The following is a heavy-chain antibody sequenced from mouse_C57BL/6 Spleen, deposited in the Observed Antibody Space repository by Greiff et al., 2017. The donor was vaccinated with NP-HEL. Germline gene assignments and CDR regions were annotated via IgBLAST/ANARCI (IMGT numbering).Heavy chain of an antibody. Sequence: QVHVKQSGAELVRPGASVTLSCKASGYTFTDYEMHWVKQTPVHGLEWIGAIDPETGGTAYNQKFKGKAILTADKSSSTAYMELRSLTSEDSAVYYCTRGGLRAYWGQGTLVTVSA. D-gene: IGHD2-4*01. CDR1: GYTFTDYE. CDR2: IDPETGGT. J-gene: IGHJ3*01. CDR3: TRGGLRAY. V-gene: IGHV1-15*01.